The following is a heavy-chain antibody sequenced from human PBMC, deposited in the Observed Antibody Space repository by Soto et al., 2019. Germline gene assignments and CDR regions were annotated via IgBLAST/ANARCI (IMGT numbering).Heavy chain of an antibody. V-gene: IGHV3-48*02. D-gene: IGHD1-26*01. CDR2: ISSNSATI. Sequence: GGSLRLSCAASGFSFSMYSMNWVRQAPGKGLGWVSYISSNSATIYDTDSGRGRFTISRDNAKNSLYLQMNSLRDEDTAVYYCAREDILGTRSFDYWGQGTLVTVSS. J-gene: IGHJ4*02. CDR3: AREDILGTRSFDY. CDR1: GFSFSMYS.